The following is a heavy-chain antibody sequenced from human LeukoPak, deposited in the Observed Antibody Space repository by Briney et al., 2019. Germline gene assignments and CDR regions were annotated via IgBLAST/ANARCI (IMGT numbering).Heavy chain of an antibody. CDR3: GRNLYCYDSSGLIDY. CDR1: GFTVSSNY. V-gene: IGHV3-53*05. D-gene: IGHD3-22*01. J-gene: IGHJ4*02. Sequence: GGSLRLSCAASGFTVSSNYMSWVRQAPGKGLEWVAVIYSGGSTYYADPVKGRFTISRDNPKNTLYLQMNSLKAEDTAVDYCGRNLYCYDSSGLIDYWGQGTLVTVSS. CDR2: IYSGGST.